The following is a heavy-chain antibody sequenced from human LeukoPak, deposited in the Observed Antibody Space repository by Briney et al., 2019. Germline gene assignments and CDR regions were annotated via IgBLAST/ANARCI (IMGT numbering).Heavy chain of an antibody. J-gene: IGHJ4*02. CDR1: GFTFSSYA. CDR3: ARVSQTGSSFDY. D-gene: IGHD6-13*01. Sequence: GGSLRLSCAASGFTFSSYAMSWVRQAPGKGLEWVSAISGSGGSTYYADSVKGRFTISRDNAKNSLYLQMNSLRAEDTAVYYCARVSQTGSSFDYWGQGTLVTVSS. V-gene: IGHV3-23*01. CDR2: ISGSGGST.